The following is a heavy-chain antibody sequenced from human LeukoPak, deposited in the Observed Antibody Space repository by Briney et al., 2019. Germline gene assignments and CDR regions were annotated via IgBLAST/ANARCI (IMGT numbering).Heavy chain of an antibody. CDR2: ISGGGGST. CDR3: AKDRYDFWSGYFAGWSGNWFDP. CDR1: GFTFSCYA. V-gene: IGHV3-23*01. D-gene: IGHD3-3*01. Sequence: GGSLRLSCAASGFTFSCYAMSWVRQAPGKGLEWVSAISGGGGSTYYADSVKGRFTISRDNSKNTLYLQMNSLRAEDTAVYYCAKDRYDFWSGYFAGWSGNWFDPWGQGTLVTVSS. J-gene: IGHJ5*02.